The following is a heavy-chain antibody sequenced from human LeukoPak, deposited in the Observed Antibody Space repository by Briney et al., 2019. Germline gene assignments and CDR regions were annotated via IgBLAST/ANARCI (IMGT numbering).Heavy chain of an antibody. CDR1: GGSFSGYY. D-gene: IGHD3-22*01. CDR2: INHSGST. V-gene: IGHV4-34*01. Sequence: PSETLSLTCAVYGGSFSGYYWSWIRQPPGKGLEWIGEINHSGSTNYNPSLKCRVTISVDTSKNQFSLKLSSVTAADTAVYYCAGGGDYYDSSGYYHFDYWGQGTLVTVSS. CDR3: AGGGDYYDSSGYYHFDY. J-gene: IGHJ4*02.